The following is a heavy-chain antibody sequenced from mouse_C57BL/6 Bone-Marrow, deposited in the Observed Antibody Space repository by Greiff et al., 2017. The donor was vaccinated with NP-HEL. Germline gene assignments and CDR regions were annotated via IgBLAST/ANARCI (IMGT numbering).Heavy chain of an antibody. CDR2: IHPNSGST. CDR3: ALTNWDDAMDY. J-gene: IGHJ4*01. V-gene: IGHV1-64*01. Sequence: VQLQQSGAELVKPGASVKLSCKASGYTFTSYWMHWVKQRPGQGLEWIGMIHPNSGSTNYNEKFKSKATLTVDKSSSTAYMQLSSLTSEDSAVYYCALTNWDDAMDYWGQGTSVTVSS. CDR1: GYTFTSYW. D-gene: IGHD4-1*01.